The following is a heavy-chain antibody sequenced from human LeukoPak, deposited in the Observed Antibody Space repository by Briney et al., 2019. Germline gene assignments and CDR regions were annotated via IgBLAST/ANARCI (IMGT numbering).Heavy chain of an antibody. CDR1: GGSISSYY. J-gene: IGHJ6*03. CDR2: IYYSGST. D-gene: IGHD5-24*01. Sequence: SETLSLTCTASGGSISSYYWGWIRQPPGKGLEWIGSIYYSGSTYYNPSLKSRVTISVDTSKNQFSLKLSSVTAADTAVYYCARYRRDGYNSDYYYYYMDVWGKGTTVTVSS. V-gene: IGHV4-39*07. CDR3: ARYRRDGYNSDYYYYYMDV.